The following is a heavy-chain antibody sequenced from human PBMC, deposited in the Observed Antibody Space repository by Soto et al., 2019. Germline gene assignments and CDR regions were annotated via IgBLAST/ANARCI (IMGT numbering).Heavy chain of an antibody. CDR3: ARDQEIFGDPGRHMDV. V-gene: IGHV3-33*01. J-gene: IGHJ6*02. Sequence: QVQLVESGGGVVQPGRSLRLSCAASGFTFSSYGMHWVRQAPGKGLEWVAVIWYDGSNKYYADSVKGRFTISRDNSKNTRYLQMNSLRAEDTAVYYCARDQEIFGDPGRHMDVWGQGTTVTVSS. D-gene: IGHD3-3*01. CDR1: GFTFSSYG. CDR2: IWYDGSNK.